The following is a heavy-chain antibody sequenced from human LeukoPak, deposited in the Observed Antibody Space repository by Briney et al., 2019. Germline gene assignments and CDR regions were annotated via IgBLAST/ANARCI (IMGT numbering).Heavy chain of an antibody. J-gene: IGHJ5*02. D-gene: IGHD2-15*01. CDR2: IYHSGST. V-gene: IGHV4-38-2*02. CDR1: GYSISSGYY. Sequence: SETLSLTCAVSGYSISSGYYWGWIRQPPGKGLEWIGSIYHSGSTYYNPSLKSRVTISVDTSKNQFSLKLSSVTAADTAVYYCAREGDCSGGSCYSRALDWFDPWGQGTLSPSPQ. CDR3: AREGDCSGGSCYSRALDWFDP.